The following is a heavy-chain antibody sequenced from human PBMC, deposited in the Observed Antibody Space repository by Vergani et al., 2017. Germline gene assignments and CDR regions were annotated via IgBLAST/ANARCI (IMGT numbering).Heavy chain of an antibody. CDR3: ARVSHASYFNC. J-gene: IGHJ4*02. CDR1: GGSISSYY. V-gene: IGHV4-59*01. Sequence: QVQLQESGPGLVKPSETLSLTCTVSGGSISSYYWSWIRQPPGKGLEWIGYIYYSGSTNYNPSLKGRVTISVETSKNQPALKLGSVTAPDTAVYYCARVSHASYFNCGSQATLVTAS. CDR2: IYYSGST.